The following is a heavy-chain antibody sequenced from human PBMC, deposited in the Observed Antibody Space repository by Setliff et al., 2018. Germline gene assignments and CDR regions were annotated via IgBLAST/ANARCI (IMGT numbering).Heavy chain of an antibody. CDR3: ARVGLSRDGYNFWAFDI. J-gene: IGHJ3*02. CDR2: INSDGSST. D-gene: IGHD5-12*01. CDR1: ELTFSSYG. V-gene: IGHV3-74*01. Sequence: GGFLRLSCAASELTFSSYGMHWVRQAPGKGLVWVSRINSDGSSTSYADSVKGRFTISRDNAKNTLYLQMNSLRAEDTAVYYCARVGLSRDGYNFWAFDIWGQGTMVTVSS.